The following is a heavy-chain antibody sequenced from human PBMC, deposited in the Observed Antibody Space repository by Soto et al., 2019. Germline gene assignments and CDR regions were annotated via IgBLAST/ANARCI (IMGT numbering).Heavy chain of an antibody. V-gene: IGHV3-30-3*01. J-gene: IGHJ4*02. CDR1: GFTFSSYA. CDR3: ANPDYYDSRGYYYHLAY. Sequence: GGSLRLSCAASGFTFSSYAMHWVRQAPGKGLEWVAVISYDGSNKYYADSVKGRFTISRDNSKNTLYLQMNSLRAEDTAVYYCANPDYYDSRGYYYHLAYWGQGTPVTVSS. CDR2: ISYDGSNK. D-gene: IGHD3-22*01.